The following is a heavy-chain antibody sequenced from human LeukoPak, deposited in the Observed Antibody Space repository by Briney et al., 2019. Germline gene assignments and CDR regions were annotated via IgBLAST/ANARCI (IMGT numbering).Heavy chain of an antibody. Sequence: PSETLSLTCTVSGGSISSSSFYWGWIRQPPGKGLEWIGEINHSGSTNYNPSLKSRVTISVNTSKNQFSLKLSSVTAADTAVYYCARGVGALYYFDYWGQGTLVTVSS. CDR1: GGSISSSSFY. CDR2: INHSGST. D-gene: IGHD3-16*01. CDR3: ARGVGALYYFDY. V-gene: IGHV4-39*07. J-gene: IGHJ4*02.